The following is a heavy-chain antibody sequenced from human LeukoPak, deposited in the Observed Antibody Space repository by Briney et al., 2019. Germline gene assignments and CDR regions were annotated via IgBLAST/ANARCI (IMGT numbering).Heavy chain of an antibody. CDR2: INPSGGST. CDR1: GYTFTSYY. V-gene: IGHV1-46*01. J-gene: IGHJ4*02. CDR3: ARVPYYYDSSGYYWDY. Sequence: GASVKVSCKASGYTFTSYYMHWVRQAPGQGLEWMGIINPSGGSTSYAQKFQGRVTMTRDTSTSTVYMELSSLRSEDTAVYYCARVPYYYDSSGYYWDYWGQGTLVTASS. D-gene: IGHD3-22*01.